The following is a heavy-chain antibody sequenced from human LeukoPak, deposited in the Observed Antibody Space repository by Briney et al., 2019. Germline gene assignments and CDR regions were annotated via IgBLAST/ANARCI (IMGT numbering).Heavy chain of an antibody. Sequence: GGSLRLSCAASGFTFSSYSMNWVRQAPGKGLEWVSSISSSSSYIYYADSVKGQFTISRDNAKNSLYLQMNSLRAEDTAVYYCAIGSYYYDSSGYYSPFDYWGQGTLVTVSS. CDR2: ISSSSSYI. J-gene: IGHJ4*02. D-gene: IGHD3-22*01. CDR1: GFTFSSYS. V-gene: IGHV3-21*01. CDR3: AIGSYYYDSSGYYSPFDY.